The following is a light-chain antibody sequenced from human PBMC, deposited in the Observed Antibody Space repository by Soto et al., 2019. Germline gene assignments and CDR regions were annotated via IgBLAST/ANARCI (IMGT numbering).Light chain of an antibody. V-gene: IGLV1-44*01. J-gene: IGLJ1*01. CDR3: AAWDDSLNGRYV. Sequence: QSVLTQPPSASGTPGQRVIISCSGSSSHIGSNTVNWYQQLPGTSPKRLIYSNNQRPSGVPDRFSGSKSGTSASLAISGLQAEYEGDYYCAAWDDSLNGRYVFGNGTKVTVL. CDR1: SSHIGSNT. CDR2: SNN.